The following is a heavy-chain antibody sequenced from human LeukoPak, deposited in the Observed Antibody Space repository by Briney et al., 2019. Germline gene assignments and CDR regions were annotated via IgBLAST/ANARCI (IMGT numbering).Heavy chain of an antibody. Sequence: GASVKVSCKASGYTFTSYGISWVRQAPGQGLEWMGWISAYNGNTNYAQKLQGRVTMTTDTSTSTAYMELRSLRSDDTAVYYCARVSGCSSTSCYIGGGRNDYWGQGTLVTVSS. J-gene: IGHJ4*02. CDR3: ARVSGCSSTSCYIGGGRNDY. CDR1: GYTFTSYG. CDR2: ISAYNGNT. V-gene: IGHV1-18*01. D-gene: IGHD2-2*02.